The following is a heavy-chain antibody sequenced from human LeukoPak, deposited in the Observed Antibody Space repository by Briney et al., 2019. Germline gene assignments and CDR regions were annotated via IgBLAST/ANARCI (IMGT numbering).Heavy chain of an antibody. D-gene: IGHD4-17*01. CDR2: IYSGGST. Sequence: PGGSLRLSCAASGFTVSSNYMSWVRQAPGKGLEWVSVIYSGGSTYYADSVKGRFTISRDNSKNTLYLQMNSLRAEDTAVYYWARDLGRGDYGDSGIDYWGQGTLVTVSS. CDR1: GFTVSSNY. CDR3: ARDLGRGDYGDSGIDY. V-gene: IGHV3-66*01. J-gene: IGHJ4*02.